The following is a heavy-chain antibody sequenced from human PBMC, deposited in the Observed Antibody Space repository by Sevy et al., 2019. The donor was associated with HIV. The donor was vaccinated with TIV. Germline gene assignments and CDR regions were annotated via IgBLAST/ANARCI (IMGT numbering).Heavy chain of an antibody. D-gene: IGHD3-3*02. J-gene: IGHJ4*02. Sequence: ASVKVSCKASGGTFSSYAISWVRQAPGQGLEWMGGIIPIFGTANYAQKFQGRVTITADESTRTAYMELSSLRSEDTAVYYCARERLLEGFTEYYFDYWGQGTLVTVSS. CDR1: GGTFSSYA. CDR3: ARERLLEGFTEYYFDY. CDR2: IIPIFGTA. V-gene: IGHV1-69*13.